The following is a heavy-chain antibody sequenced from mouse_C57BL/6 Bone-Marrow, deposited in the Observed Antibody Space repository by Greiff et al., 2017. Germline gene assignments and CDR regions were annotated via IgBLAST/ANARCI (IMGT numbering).Heavy chain of an antibody. V-gene: IGHV5-4*01. Sequence: EVMLVESGGGLVKPGGSLKLSCAASGFTFSSYAMSWVRQTPEKRLEWVATISDGGSYTYYPDNVKGRFTISRDNAKNNLYLQMSHLKSEDTAMYYCARDLVYDGLYYFDYWGQGTTLTVSS. CDR1: GFTFSSYA. CDR2: ISDGGSYT. J-gene: IGHJ2*01. CDR3: ARDLVYDGLYYFDY. D-gene: IGHD2-3*01.